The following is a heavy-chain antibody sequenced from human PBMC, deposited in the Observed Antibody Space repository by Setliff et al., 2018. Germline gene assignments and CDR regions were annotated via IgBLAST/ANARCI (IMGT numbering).Heavy chain of an antibody. CDR2: IGHTGSI. CDR3: ARRSVEYYYGSGYYYYGMDV. CDR1: GYSISSGYI. J-gene: IGHJ6*02. Sequence: SETLSLTCTVSGYSISSGYIWGWIRQPPGKGLEWVGNIGHTGSINYNPSLKSRLTISVDTSKNQFSLKLSSVTAADTAVYYCARRSVEYYYGSGYYYYGMDVWGQGTTVTVSS. D-gene: IGHD3-10*01. V-gene: IGHV4-38-2*02.